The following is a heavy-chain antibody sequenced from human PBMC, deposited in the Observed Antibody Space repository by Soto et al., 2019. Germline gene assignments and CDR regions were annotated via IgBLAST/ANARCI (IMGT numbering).Heavy chain of an antibody. CDR1: GGSIRDYF. V-gene: IGHV4-59*01. CDR3: AREEHGIAAAANWFDP. D-gene: IGHD6-13*01. CDR2: IYYSGRT. Sequence: SETLSLTCTVSGGSIRDYFWTWIRQPPGKGLEWIGYIYYSGRTNYNPSLKSRVSISVDTSKNHFSLQLRSVTAADTAVYYCAREEHGIAAAANWFDPWGQGTLVTVSS. J-gene: IGHJ5*02.